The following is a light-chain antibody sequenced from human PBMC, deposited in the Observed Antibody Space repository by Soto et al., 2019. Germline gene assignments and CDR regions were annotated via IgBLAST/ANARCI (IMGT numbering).Light chain of an antibody. V-gene: IGKV1D-13*01. CDR3: QQFNNYPPWT. CDR2: DAS. CDR1: QGISSA. J-gene: IGKJ1*01. Sequence: AIQLTQSPSSLSASVGDRVTITCRASQGISSALAWYQQKPGKAPKLLIYDASSLESGVPSRFSGSGSGTDFTITISSLQPEDFATYYCQQFNNYPPWTFGQGTKVEIK.